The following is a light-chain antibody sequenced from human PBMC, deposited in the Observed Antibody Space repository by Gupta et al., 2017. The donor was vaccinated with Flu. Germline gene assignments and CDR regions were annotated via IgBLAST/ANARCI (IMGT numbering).Light chain of an antibody. V-gene: IGKV1-39*01. J-gene: IGKJ2*01. CDR2: AVS. CDR3: QQSYIDPHT. Sequence: PSSLSAAVGDRVTITCRPSRDVSTFLNWYQQKAGKAPTLLIYAVSTLQRGVSSRFAGGGSGTDFSLIINNLQPEDFATYFCQQSYIDPHTFGQGTRVELK. CDR1: RDVSTF.